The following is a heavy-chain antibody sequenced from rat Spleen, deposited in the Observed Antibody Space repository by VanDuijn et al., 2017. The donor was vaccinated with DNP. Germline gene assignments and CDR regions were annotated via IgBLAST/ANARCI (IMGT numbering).Heavy chain of an antibody. Sequence: EIQLQESGPGLVKPSQSLSLTCSVTGYTITSGYDWSWIRKFPGNKMEWMGYISYSGSTNYNPSLKSRISITRDTSKNQFFLKLNSLTTEDTATYYCARLRLEWEVRAMDAWGQGTSVTVSS. CDR2: ISYSGST. V-gene: IGHV3-4*01. D-gene: IGHD1-1*01. J-gene: IGHJ4*01. CDR3: ARLRLEWEVRAMDA. CDR1: GYTITSGY.